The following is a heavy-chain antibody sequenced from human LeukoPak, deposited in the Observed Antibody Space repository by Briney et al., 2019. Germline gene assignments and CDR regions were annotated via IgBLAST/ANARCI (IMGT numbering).Heavy chain of an antibody. D-gene: IGHD6-6*01. CDR1: GGTFSSYA. CDR3: ARGKIAARNYYYYYMDV. Sequence: ASVKVSCKASGGTFSSYAISWVRQAPGQGLEWMGGIIPIFGTANYAQKFQGRVTITTDESTSTAYMELSSLRSEDTAVYYCARGKIAARNYYYYYMDVWGKGTTVTVSS. J-gene: IGHJ6*03. CDR2: IIPIFGTA. V-gene: IGHV1-69*05.